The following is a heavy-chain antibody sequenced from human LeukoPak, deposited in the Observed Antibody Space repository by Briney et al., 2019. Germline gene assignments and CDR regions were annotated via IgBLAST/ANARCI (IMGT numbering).Heavy chain of an antibody. J-gene: IGHJ1*01. CDR1: GFSFSYYG. V-gene: IGHV3-30*02. CDR3: AKDWCSSTTCLNHFHH. Sequence: QSGGSLRLSCEASGFSFSYYGMHWVRQAPGKGLEWVAFIRYDEDNKYYADSVKGQFTISRDNSKNTLYLQMNSLRPEDTAVYYCAKDWCSSTTCLNHFHHWGQGTLVSVSS. CDR2: IRYDEDNK. D-gene: IGHD2-2*01.